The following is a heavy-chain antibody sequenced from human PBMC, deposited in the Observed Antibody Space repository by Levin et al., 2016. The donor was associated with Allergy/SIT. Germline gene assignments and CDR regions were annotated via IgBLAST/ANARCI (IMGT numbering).Heavy chain of an antibody. V-gene: IGHV3-74*01. J-gene: IGHJ3*02. CDR2: INSDGIST. Sequence: GESLKISCAASGFTFSSYWMHWVRQAPGKGLVWVSHINSDGISTTYADSVKGRFTISRDNAKNTLYLQMINLRAEDTAVYYCARDYYDSSGYYYESGDDAFDIWGQGTMVTVSS. CDR1: GFTFSSYW. D-gene: IGHD3-22*01. CDR3: ARDYYDSSGYYYESGDDAFDI.